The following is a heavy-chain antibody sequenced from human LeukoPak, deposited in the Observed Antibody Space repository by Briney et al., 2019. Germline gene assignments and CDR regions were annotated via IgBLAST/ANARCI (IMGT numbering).Heavy chain of an antibody. CDR1: GFTFSSYV. J-gene: IGHJ4*02. D-gene: IGHD4/OR15-4a*01. Sequence: GGSLRLSCVASGFTFSSYVMNWVRQTPGKGLEWVSFIYSDNTHYSDSVKGRFTISRDNSKNTLYLQMNSLRAEDTAVYYCARRAGAYSHPYDYWGQGTLVTVSS. CDR3: ARRAGAYSHPYDY. CDR2: IYSDNT. V-gene: IGHV3-53*01.